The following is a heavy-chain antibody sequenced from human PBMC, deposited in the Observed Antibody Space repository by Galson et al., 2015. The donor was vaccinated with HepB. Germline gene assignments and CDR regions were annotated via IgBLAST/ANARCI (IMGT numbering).Heavy chain of an antibody. Sequence: SLRLSCAASGFTFSTYTMNWVRQAPGKGLEWVSSISGTSRYTYYADSLKGRFTISRDNAKNSLYLQMNNLRAEDTAVYYCARLHCSGDSCNVSFDLWGQGTLVTVSS. CDR2: ISGTSRYT. CDR3: ARLHCSGDSCNVSFDL. CDR1: GFTFSTYT. J-gene: IGHJ4*02. V-gene: IGHV3-21*01. D-gene: IGHD2-15*01.